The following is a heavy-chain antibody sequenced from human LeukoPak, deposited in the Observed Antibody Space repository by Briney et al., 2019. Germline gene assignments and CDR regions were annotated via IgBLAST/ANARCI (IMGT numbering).Heavy chain of an antibody. V-gene: IGHV4-30-4*08. CDR1: GVSISSSDHY. J-gene: IGHJ5*02. CDR2: IYYTGTT. Sequence: SETLSLTCTVSGVSISSSDHYWSWTRRAPGKGLEWIGDIYYTGTTYYNPSLKSRVTISLDMSKNQFSLKLSSVTAADTAVYYCARDRGRDGTGTTMDWFDPWGQGALVTVSS. CDR3: ARDRGRDGTGTTMDWFDP. D-gene: IGHD1-1*01.